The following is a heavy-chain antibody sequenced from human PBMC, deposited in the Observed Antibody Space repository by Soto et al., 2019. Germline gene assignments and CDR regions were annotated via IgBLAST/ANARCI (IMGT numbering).Heavy chain of an antibody. Sequence: SETLSLTCSVSGASISSTSYYWGWIRQPPGKGLQWIGSIHYTGSIDYSPSLKGRVSMSVDTSKNELSLRLNSVTAADTAVYYCARHSHMFHNWFDPWGQGALVTVYS. CDR3: ARHSHMFHNWFDP. V-gene: IGHV4-39*01. CDR2: IHYTGSI. CDR1: GASISSTSYY. D-gene: IGHD3-10*02. J-gene: IGHJ5*02.